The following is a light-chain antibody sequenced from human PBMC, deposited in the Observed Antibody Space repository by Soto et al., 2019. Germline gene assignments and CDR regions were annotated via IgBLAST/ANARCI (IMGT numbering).Light chain of an antibody. V-gene: IGLV1-40*01. J-gene: IGLJ2*01. CDR2: GNS. CDR1: SSNIGAGYE. Sequence: QAVVTQPPSVSGAPGQTVTISCAGSSSNIGAGYEIHWYQQIPGAVPKLLIYGNSNRPSGVPDRFFGSKSDTSASLAITGLQAEDEADYYCQSYDNSLRVSVFGGGTQLTVL. CDR3: QSYDNSLRVSV.